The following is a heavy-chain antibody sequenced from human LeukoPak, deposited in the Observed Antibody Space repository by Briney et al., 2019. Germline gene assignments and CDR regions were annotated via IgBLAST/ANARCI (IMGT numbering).Heavy chain of an antibody. D-gene: IGHD5-18*01. CDR1: GYTFTGYY. CDR2: INPNSGGT. Sequence: ASMKVSCKASGYTFTGYYMHWVRQAPGQGLEWMGWINPNSGGTNYAQKFQGRVTMTRDTSISTAYMELSRLRSDDTAVYYCARGWIQLWWRAFDIWGQGTMVTVSS. CDR3: ARGWIQLWWRAFDI. J-gene: IGHJ3*02. V-gene: IGHV1-2*02.